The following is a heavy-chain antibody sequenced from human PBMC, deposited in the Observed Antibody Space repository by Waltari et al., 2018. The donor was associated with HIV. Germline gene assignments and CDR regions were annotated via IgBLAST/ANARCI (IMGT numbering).Heavy chain of an antibody. CDR3: AKDGFELPTGGVY. J-gene: IGHJ4*02. V-gene: IGHV3-23*01. CDR1: GFTFSSYA. D-gene: IGHD3-16*01. Sequence: EVQLLESGGGLVQPGGSLRLSCAASGFTFSSYAMSWVRQAPGKGLEWVSAISGSGGSTYYADSVKGRFTISRDNSKNTLYLQMYSLRAEDTAVYYCAKDGFELPTGGVYWGQGTLVTVSS. CDR2: ISGSGGST.